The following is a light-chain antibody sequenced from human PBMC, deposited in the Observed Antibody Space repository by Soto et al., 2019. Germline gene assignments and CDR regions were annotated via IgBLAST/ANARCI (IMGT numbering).Light chain of an antibody. CDR3: SSYTTSNTRQIV. Sequence: QSALTQPASVSGSPGQSITISGTGTSSDVGGYNYVSWYQQHTGKAPKFMIYDVSNRPSGVSNRFSGSKSGNTASLTISGLQAEDAADYYCSSYTTSNTRQIVFGTGTKLTVL. J-gene: IGLJ1*01. V-gene: IGLV2-14*01. CDR2: DVS. CDR1: SSDVGGYNY.